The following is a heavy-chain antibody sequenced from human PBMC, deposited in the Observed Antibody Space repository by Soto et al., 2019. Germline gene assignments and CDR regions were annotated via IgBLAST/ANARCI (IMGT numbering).Heavy chain of an antibody. CDR3: ARERDSCYHFP. Sequence: EEQLVESGGGLVQPGGSLRLSCAASDFSFGNYWMHWVRQAPGKGLAWVSRINSGGSFASYADSVKGRFTISRDNAKNTLYLQMDGLMAEDTAIYYCARERDSCYHFPWGQGTLVNVSS. V-gene: IGHV3-74*01. J-gene: IGHJ5*02. CDR2: INSGGSFA. D-gene: IGHD2-15*01. CDR1: DFSFGNYW.